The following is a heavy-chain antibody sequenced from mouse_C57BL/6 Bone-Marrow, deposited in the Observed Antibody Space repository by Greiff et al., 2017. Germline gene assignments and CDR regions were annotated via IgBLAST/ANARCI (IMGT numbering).Heavy chain of an antibody. V-gene: IGHV1-82*01. Sequence: VKLVESGPELVKPGASVKISCKASGYAFISSWMNWVKQRPGKGLEWIGRIYPGDGDTNYNGKFKGNATLTADKSSSTAYMQLSSLTSEDSAVYFCARSWDYAMDYWGQGTSVTVSS. CDR3: ARSWDYAMDY. CDR1: GYAFISSW. D-gene: IGHD4-1*01. CDR2: IYPGDGDT. J-gene: IGHJ4*01.